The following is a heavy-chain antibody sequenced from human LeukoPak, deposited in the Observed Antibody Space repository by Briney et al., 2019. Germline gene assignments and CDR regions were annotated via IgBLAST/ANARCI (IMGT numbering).Heavy chain of an antibody. Sequence: PGGSLRLSCAVSGFPFSICEMNWVRQAPGKGGEGGSNIGSSGTSIYYADSVKGRFSIYRENAKNSLYLQMKSVRGGDTAVYYCALLAVASDFDYWGQGALVTVSS. D-gene: IGHD6-19*01. V-gene: IGHV3-48*03. J-gene: IGHJ4*02. CDR3: ALLAVASDFDY. CDR1: GFPFSICE. CDR2: IGSSGTSI.